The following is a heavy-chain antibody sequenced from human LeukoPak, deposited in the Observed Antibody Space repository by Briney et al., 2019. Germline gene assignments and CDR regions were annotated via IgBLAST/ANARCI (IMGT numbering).Heavy chain of an antibody. CDR1: GGTFSSYA. Sequence: GASVKVSCKASGGTFSSYAISWVRQAPGQGLEWIGGIIPIFGTANYAQKFQGRVTITADTSTDTAYMELSSLRSEDTAVYYCARMASCYIRCGVDYWGQGTLVTVSS. J-gene: IGHJ4*02. CDR3: ARMASCYIRCGVDY. V-gene: IGHV1-69*06. CDR2: IIPIFGTA. D-gene: IGHD2-2*02.